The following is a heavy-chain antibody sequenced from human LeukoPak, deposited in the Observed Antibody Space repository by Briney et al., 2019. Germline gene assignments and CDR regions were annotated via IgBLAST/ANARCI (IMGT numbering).Heavy chain of an antibody. D-gene: IGHD2-2*01. CDR3: TTRNQLPPMDV. CDR1: GFTFSNAW. J-gene: IGHJ6*02. Sequence: GGSLRLSCAASGFTFSNAWMNWVRQAPGKGLEWVGRTKSKTDGGTTDYAAPVKGRFTISRDDSKNTLYLQMNSLKTEDTAVYYCTTRNQLPPMDVWGQGTTVTVSS. CDR2: TKSKTDGGTT. V-gene: IGHV3-15*07.